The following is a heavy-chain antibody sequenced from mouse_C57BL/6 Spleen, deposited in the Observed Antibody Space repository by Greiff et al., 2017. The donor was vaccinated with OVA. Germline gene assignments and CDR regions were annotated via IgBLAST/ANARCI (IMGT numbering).Heavy chain of an antibody. V-gene: IGHV2-2*01. CDR2: IWSGGST. CDR3: ARGLPYYFDY. CDR1: GFSLTSYG. D-gene: IGHD6-1*01. J-gene: IGHJ2*01. Sequence: VKLQESGPGLVQPSQSLSITCTVSGFSLTSYGVHWVRQSPGKGLEWLGVIWSGGSTDYNAAFISRLSISKDNSKSQVFFKMNSLQADDTAIYYCARGLPYYFDYWGQGTTLTVSS.